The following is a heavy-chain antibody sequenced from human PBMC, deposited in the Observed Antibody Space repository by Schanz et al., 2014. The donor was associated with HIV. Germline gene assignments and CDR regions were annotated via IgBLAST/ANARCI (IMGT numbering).Heavy chain of an antibody. D-gene: IGHD2-2*01. CDR3: ARDPSIVVVPAAGARFYP. V-gene: IGHV1-2*02. CDR1: GYTFTDYY. J-gene: IGHJ5*02. CDR2: INPKSGGT. Sequence: QVQLVQSGAEVKKPGASVKVSCKASGYTFTDYYMHWVRQAPGQGLEWMGWINPKSGGTKYAQKFQGRVTMTRDTSISTAYMELSRLRSDDTAVYYCARDPSIVVVPAAGARFYPWGQGTLVTVSS.